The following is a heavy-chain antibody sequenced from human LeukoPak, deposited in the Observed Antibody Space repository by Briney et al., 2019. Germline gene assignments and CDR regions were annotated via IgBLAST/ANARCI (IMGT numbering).Heavy chain of an antibody. D-gene: IGHD5-12*01. CDR1: GFSFSSYN. V-gene: IGHV3-21*03. J-gene: IGHJ4*02. CDR2: ITSSSTYT. Sequence: GGSLRLSCAASGFSFSSYNMNWVRQTPGKGLEWVSSITSSSTYTFYADSVKGRFTISRDNSKNTLYLQMNSLKSEDTAVYYCTADLPPPRGCDYPFDYWGQGSLVTVSS. CDR3: TADLPPPRGCDYPFDY.